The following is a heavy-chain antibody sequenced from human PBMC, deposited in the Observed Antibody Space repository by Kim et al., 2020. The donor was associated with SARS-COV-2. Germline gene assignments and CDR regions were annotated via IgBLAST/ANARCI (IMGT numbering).Heavy chain of an antibody. V-gene: IGHV4-4*02. CDR3: ARLSVTGGVDY. Sequence: TNYNPSLKSRVTISVDKSKNQFSLKLSSVTAADTAVYYCARLSVTGGVDYWGQGTLVTVSS. CDR2: T. D-gene: IGHD2-8*02. J-gene: IGHJ4*02.